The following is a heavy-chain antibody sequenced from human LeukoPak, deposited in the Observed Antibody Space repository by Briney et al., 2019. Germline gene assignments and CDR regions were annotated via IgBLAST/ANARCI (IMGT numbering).Heavy chain of an antibody. V-gene: IGHV4-39*07. CDR3: ARGADSSSWYSGYFDL. CDR1: GGSISSSSYY. CDR2: IYYSGST. D-gene: IGHD6-13*01. J-gene: IGHJ2*01. Sequence: SETLSPTCTVSGGSISSSSYYWGWIRQPPGKGLEWIGSIYYSGSTYYNPSLKSRVTISVDTSKNQFSLKLSSVTAADTAVYYCARGADSSSWYSGYFDLWGRGTLVTVSS.